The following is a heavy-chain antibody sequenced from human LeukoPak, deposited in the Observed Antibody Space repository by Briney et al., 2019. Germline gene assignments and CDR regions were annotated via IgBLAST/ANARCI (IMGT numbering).Heavy chain of an antibody. D-gene: IGHD4-23*01. J-gene: IGHJ4*02. CDR2: IHHSGRT. CDR3: ARVSGGNLDY. CDR1: DYSISSGFH. V-gene: IGHV4-38-2*02. Sequence: SETLSLTCTVSDYSISSGFHWGWIRQPPGKGLEWIATIHHSGRTYYNPSLKRRVTISVDTSKNQFSLRLRSVAAADTAVYFCARVSGGNLDYWGQGTLVTVSS.